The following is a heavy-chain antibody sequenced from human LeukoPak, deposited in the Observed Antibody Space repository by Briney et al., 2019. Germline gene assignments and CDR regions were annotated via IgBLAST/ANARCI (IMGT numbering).Heavy chain of an antibody. CDR3: TTPGHSWESLEYFHH. V-gene: IGHV3-73*01. Sequence: GGSLRLSCAASGFTFSGSVMNWVRQASGRGLEWVGRIRSKSNSYATAYGASVEGRFTISRDDSKNTAYLQMSSLKTEDTAVYYCTTPGHSWESLEYFHHWGQGTLVTVSS. CDR2: IRSKSNSYAT. D-gene: IGHD1-26*01. CDR1: GFTFSGSV. J-gene: IGHJ1*01.